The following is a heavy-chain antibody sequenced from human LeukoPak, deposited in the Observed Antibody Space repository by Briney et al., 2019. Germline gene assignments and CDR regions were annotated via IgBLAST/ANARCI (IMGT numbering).Heavy chain of an antibody. CDR3: ARDPDWGHGAFDI. D-gene: IGHD3-16*01. J-gene: IGHJ3*02. V-gene: IGHV3-21*01. Sequence: PGGSLRLSCAASGFTFSSYSMNWVRQAPGKGLEWVTSISSSSSYIYYADSVKGRFAISRDNAKNSLYLQMNSLRAEDTAVYYCARDPDWGHGAFDIWGQGTMVTVSS. CDR2: ISSSSSYI. CDR1: GFTFSSYS.